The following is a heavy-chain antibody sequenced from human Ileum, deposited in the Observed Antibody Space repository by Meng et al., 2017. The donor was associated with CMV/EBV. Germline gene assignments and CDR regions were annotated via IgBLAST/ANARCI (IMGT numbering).Heavy chain of an antibody. Sequence: GESLKISCAASGFTFSDYYMTWIRQAPGKGLEWVSYISGSGGTIHYADSVKGRFTISRDNAKNSLYLQVNSLRAEDTAVYYCAKKGSMLRGITTRYFDHWGQGTLVTVSS. CDR3: AKKGSMLRGITTRYFDH. J-gene: IGHJ4*02. CDR2: ISGSGGTI. CDR1: GFTFSDYY. D-gene: IGHD3-10*01. V-gene: IGHV3-11*01.